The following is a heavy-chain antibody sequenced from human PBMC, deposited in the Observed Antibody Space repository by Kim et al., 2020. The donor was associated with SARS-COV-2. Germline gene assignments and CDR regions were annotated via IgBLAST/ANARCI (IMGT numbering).Heavy chain of an antibody. J-gene: IGHJ4*02. D-gene: IGHD5-18*01. V-gene: IGHV5-51*01. Sequence: RYSPSFQGQVTISADKSISTAYLQWNSLKASDTAMYYCARMRDGYSPKDYWGQGTLVTVSS. CDR3: ARMRDGYSPKDY.